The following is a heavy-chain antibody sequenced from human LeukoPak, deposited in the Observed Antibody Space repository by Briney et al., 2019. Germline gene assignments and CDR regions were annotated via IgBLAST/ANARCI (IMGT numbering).Heavy chain of an antibody. V-gene: IGHV4-39*01. D-gene: IGHD2-8*01. CDR2: ISYPGST. CDR3: ARKVYAASLDY. CDR1: GGSISNSSFY. Sequence: PSETLSLTCTVSGGSISNSSFYWGWIRQPPGKGLECIASISYPGSTFYNPSLRSRVTISVDTSKNQFSLKLSSVTAADTAVYYCARKVYAASLDYWGQGTLVTVSS. J-gene: IGHJ4*02.